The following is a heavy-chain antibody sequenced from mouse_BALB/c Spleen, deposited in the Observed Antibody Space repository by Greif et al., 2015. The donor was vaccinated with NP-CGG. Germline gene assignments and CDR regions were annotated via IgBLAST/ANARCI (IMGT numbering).Heavy chain of an antibody. Sequence: QVQLQQSGAELMKPGASVKISCKATGYTFSSYWIEWVKQRPGHGLEWIGEILPGSGSTNYNEKFKGKATFTADTSSNKAYMQLSSLTSEGSAVYYCAREGGNWGFAYWGQGTLVTVSA. CDR2: ILPGSGST. D-gene: IGHD4-1*01. J-gene: IGHJ3*01. CDR3: AREGGNWGFAY. CDR1: GYTFSSYW. V-gene: IGHV1-9*01.